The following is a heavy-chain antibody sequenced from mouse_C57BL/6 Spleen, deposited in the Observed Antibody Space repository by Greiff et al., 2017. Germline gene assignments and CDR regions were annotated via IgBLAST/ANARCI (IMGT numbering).Heavy chain of an antibody. CDR1: GFTFSSYA. CDR3: ARDSVVFDY. Sequence: DVMLVESGGGLVKPGGSLKLSCAASGFTFSSYAMSWVRQTPEKRLEWVATISDGGSYTYYPDNVKGRFTISRDNAKNNLYLQMSHLQSEDTSMYYCARDSVVFDYWGQGTTLTVSS. J-gene: IGHJ2*01. D-gene: IGHD1-1*01. V-gene: IGHV5-4*01. CDR2: ISDGGSYT.